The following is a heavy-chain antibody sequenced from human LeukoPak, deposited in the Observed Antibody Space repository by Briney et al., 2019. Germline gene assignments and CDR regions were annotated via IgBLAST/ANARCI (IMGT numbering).Heavy chain of an antibody. CDR1: GFTVSSNY. D-gene: IGHD2-2*01. CDR3: AKGGDTSCHGCWFDP. CDR2: IYSGGST. Sequence: GGSLRLSCAASGFTVSSNYMSWVRQAPGKGLEWVSVIYSGGSTYYADSVKGRFTISRDNSKNTLYLQMNSLRAEDTAVYYCAKGGDTSCHGCWFDPWGQGTLVTVSS. J-gene: IGHJ5*02. V-gene: IGHV3-53*01.